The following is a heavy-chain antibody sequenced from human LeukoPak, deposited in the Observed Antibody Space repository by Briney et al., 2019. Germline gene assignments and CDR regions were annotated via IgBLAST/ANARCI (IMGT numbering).Heavy chain of an antibody. J-gene: IGHJ4*02. D-gene: IGHD5-12*01. Sequence: PGGSLRLSCAASGFTFSSYSMNWVRQAPGKGLEWVSSISSSSSYIYYADSVKGRFTISRDNAKNSLYLQMNSLRAEDTAVYYCAREGGIVATTYFDYWGQGTLVTVSS. V-gene: IGHV3-21*01. CDR3: AREGGIVATTYFDY. CDR1: GFTFSSYS. CDR2: ISSSSSYI.